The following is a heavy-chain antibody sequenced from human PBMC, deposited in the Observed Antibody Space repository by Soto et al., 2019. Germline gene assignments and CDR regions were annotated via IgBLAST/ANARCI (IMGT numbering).Heavy chain of an antibody. Sequence: PSETLSLTCTVSGGSIDTYYWSWIRQPPGKGLQWIGYIYYSGSTTYSPSLKSRVTISVDTSNNQFSLRLSSVTAADTAVYYCARGATMVRGVIFVWGQGTLVTVSS. CDR1: GGSIDTYY. V-gene: IGHV4-59*12. CDR3: ARGATMVRGVIFV. CDR2: IYYSGST. J-gene: IGHJ4*02. D-gene: IGHD3-10*01.